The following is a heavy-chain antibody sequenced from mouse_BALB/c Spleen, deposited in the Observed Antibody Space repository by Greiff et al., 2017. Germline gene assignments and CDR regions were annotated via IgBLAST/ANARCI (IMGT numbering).Heavy chain of an antibody. D-gene: IGHD2-3*01. J-gene: IGHJ2*01. V-gene: IGHV5-12-2*01. CDR3: ARHDGYYDY. Sequence: DVKLQESGGGLVQPGGSLKLSCAASGFTFSSYTMSWVRQTPEKRLEWVAYISNGGGSTYYPDTVKGRFTISRDNAKNTLYLQMSSLKSEDTAMYYCARHDGYYDYWGQGTTLTVSS. CDR2: ISNGGGST. CDR1: GFTFSSYT.